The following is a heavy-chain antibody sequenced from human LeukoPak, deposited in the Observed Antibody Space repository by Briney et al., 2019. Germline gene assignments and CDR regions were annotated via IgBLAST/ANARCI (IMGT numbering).Heavy chain of an antibody. CDR1: GFTFSSHG. D-gene: IGHD2-21*01. Sequence: GGSLRPSCAASGFTFSSHGMNWVRQAPGKGLEWISYISSSSSTIYYADSVKGRFTISRDNAKNSLYLQMNSLRAEDTAVYYCARITYCGGDCYYYGMDVWGQGTTVTVSS. CDR2: ISSSSSTI. CDR3: ARITYCGGDCYYYGMDV. J-gene: IGHJ6*02. V-gene: IGHV3-48*01.